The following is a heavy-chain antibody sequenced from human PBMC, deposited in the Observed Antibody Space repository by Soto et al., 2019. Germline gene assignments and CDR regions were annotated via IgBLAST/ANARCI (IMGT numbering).Heavy chain of an antibody. CDR2: ISAYNGNT. D-gene: IGHD6-13*01. V-gene: IGHV1-18*01. CDR1: GYTFTSYG. CDR3: AREGYSSSHYYYYYGMDV. J-gene: IGHJ6*02. Sequence: QVQLVQSGAEVKKPGASVKVSCKASGYTFTSYGISWVRQAPGQGLEWMGWISAYNGNTDYAQRLQTRVTMTTDTSTSTAYMELRSLRSDDTAVYYCAREGYSSSHYYYYYGMDVWGQGTTVTVS.